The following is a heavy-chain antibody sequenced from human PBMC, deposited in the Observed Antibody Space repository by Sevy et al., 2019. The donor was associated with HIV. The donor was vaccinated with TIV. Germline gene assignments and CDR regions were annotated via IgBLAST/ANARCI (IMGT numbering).Heavy chain of an antibody. D-gene: IGHD3-16*01. CDR1: GFTFSDYR. CDR2: ISYDGRNNK. V-gene: IGHV3-30*04. J-gene: IGHJ4*02. CDR3: ARDRGESLSSAFDY. Sequence: GGSLRLSCAASGFTFSDYRMHWVRQAPGKGLEWVAVISYDGRNNKYNADAVKGRFTISRDNSKNTVYLQMNSLRAEYTAIYYCARDRGESLSSAFDYWGQGTLVTVSS.